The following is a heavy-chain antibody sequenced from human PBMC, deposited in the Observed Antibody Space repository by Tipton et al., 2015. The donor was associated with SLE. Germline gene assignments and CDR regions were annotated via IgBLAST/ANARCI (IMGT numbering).Heavy chain of an antibody. CDR1: GGSISSYY. V-gene: IGHV4-59*01. J-gene: IGHJ3*02. D-gene: IGHD3-22*01. Sequence: TLSLTCTVSGGSISSYYWSWIRQPPGKGLEWIGYIYYSGSTNYNPSLKSRVTISVDTSKNQFSLKLSSVTAADTAVYYCARDRPYYDSSGYYYAFDIWGQGTMVTVSS. CDR3: ARDRPYYDSSGYYYAFDI. CDR2: IYYSGST.